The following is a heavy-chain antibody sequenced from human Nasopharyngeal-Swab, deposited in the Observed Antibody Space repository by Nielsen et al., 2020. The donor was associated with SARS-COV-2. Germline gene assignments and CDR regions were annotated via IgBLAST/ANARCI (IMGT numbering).Heavy chain of an antibody. V-gene: IGHV1-8*01. D-gene: IGHD1-14*01. J-gene: IGHJ4*02. CDR3: ARGRGRSQYYFDY. CDR1: AYPFTNYN. CDR2: MLPNSGNT. Sequence: ASVKVSCKTSAYPFTNYNINWLRHATEQGLEWMGWMLPNSGNTNYAQKFQGRVTMTRDTSLSTVYMVLRSLTSDDTAVYSCARGRGRSQYYFDYWGQGALVTVSS.